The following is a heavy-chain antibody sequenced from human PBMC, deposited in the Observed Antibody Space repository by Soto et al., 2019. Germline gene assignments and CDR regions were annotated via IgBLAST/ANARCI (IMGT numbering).Heavy chain of an antibody. D-gene: IGHD3-9*01. CDR3: ARDSHYDILTGYSRNAFDM. CDR2: INPNSGGT. Sequence: ASVKVSCKTSGYSFAGHYLHWVRQAPGQGLDWMGWINPNSGGTIYAQRFQGRVTMTRDTSISTAYMVLTSLRSDDTALYYCARDSHYDILTGYSRNAFDMWGRGTVVTVS. J-gene: IGHJ3*02. CDR1: GYSFAGHY. V-gene: IGHV1-2*02.